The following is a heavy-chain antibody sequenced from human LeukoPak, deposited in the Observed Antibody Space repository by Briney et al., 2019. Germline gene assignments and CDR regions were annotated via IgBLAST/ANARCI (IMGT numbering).Heavy chain of an antibody. CDR3: AKDPEYSSSWYYFDY. V-gene: IGHV3-53*01. Sequence: GGSLRLSCAASGFSVSSNYMSWVRQAPGKGLEWVSVIYSGGSTYYADSVKGRFTISRDNSKNTLYLQMNSLRAEDTAVYYCAKDPEYSSSWYYFDYWGQGTLVTVSS. J-gene: IGHJ4*02. D-gene: IGHD6-13*01. CDR1: GFSVSSNY. CDR2: IYSGGST.